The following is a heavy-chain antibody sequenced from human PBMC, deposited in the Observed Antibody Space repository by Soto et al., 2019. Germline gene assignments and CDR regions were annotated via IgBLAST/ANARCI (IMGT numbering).Heavy chain of an antibody. J-gene: IGHJ4*02. D-gene: IGHD6-19*01. Sequence: QVQLVQSGAEVKKPGSSVKVSCKASGGTFSSYAISWVRQAPGQGLEWMGGIIPIFGTANYAQKFQGRVTITADESTSTAYMELISRRSEDTAVYYCARGPRSPSQWLVQVHYWGQGTLVTVSS. CDR2: IIPIFGTA. CDR3: ARGPRSPSQWLVQVHY. V-gene: IGHV1-69*01. CDR1: GGTFSSYA.